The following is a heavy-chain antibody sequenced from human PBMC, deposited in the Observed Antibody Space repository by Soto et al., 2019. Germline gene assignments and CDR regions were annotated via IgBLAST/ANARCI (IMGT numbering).Heavy chain of an antibody. J-gene: IGHJ4*02. CDR2: ISSSGDTI. CDR1: GFTFSSYN. D-gene: IGHD2-15*01. CDR3: VSRPPLGNTWWYFDY. V-gene: IGHV3-48*01. Sequence: GGSLRLSCGASGFTFSSYNMNWVRQAPGKGLEWVSYISSSGDTIYYTDSVKGRFTISRDNAKNSLYLQMNSLRGEDTAVYFCVSRPPLGNTWWYFDYWGQGTLVTVSS.